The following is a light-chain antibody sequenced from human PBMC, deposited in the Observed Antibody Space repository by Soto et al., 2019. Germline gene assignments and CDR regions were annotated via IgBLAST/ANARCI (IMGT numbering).Light chain of an antibody. J-gene: IGLJ2*01. V-gene: IGLV2-14*01. CDR1: RRDVGGYNY. CDR3: SSYTSSSTPV. Sequence: QSALTQPASVSGSPGQSITISCTGTRRDVGGYNYVYWHQQHPGKAPKLMIYEVSNRPSGVSNRFSGSKSGNTASLTISGLQAEDEADYYCSSYTSSSTPVFGGGTKLTVL. CDR2: EVS.